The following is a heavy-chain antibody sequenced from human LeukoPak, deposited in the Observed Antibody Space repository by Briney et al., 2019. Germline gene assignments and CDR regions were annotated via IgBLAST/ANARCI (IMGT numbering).Heavy chain of an antibody. CDR1: GFTFSSYA. V-gene: IGHV3-30-3*01. D-gene: IGHD6-19*01. CDR2: ISYDGSNK. Sequence: GGSLRLSCAASGFTFSSYAMHGVRQAPGKGLEWVAVISYDGSNKYYADSVKGRFTISRDNSKNTLYLQMNSLRAEDTAVYYCARDQLKEAVAGFFDYWGQGTLVTVSS. J-gene: IGHJ4*02. CDR3: ARDQLKEAVAGFFDY.